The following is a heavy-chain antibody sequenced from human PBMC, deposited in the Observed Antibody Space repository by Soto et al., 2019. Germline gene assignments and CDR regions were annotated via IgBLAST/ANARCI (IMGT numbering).Heavy chain of an antibody. CDR1: GGSISSGGYF. D-gene: IGHD7-27*01. Sequence: QVQLQESGPGLVEPSQTLSLTCTVSGGSISSGGYFWSWIRQPPGKGLEWMGHVYNIGSTYSNPSLTSRVTISVDTSKNQFSLRLSFVTAADTAVYYCARGPAGDKVDYWGQGTLVTVSS. CDR3: ARGPAGDKVDY. J-gene: IGHJ4*02. V-gene: IGHV4-30-4*01. CDR2: VYNIGST.